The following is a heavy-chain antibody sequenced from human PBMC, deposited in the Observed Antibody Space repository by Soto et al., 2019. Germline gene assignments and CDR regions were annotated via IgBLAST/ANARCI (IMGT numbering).Heavy chain of an antibody. CDR2: IYYSGST. CDR3: ASYSGGWYDVSY. V-gene: IGHV4-61*01. J-gene: IGHJ4*02. Sequence: QVQLQESGPGLVKLSETLSLTCTVSGGSVSSGSYYWSWIRQPPGKGLEWIGYIYYSGSTNYNPSLKSRVTRSVDTSKNQFSLTLSSVTAADTAVYYCASYSGGWYDVSYWGQGTLVTVSS. CDR1: GGSVSSGSYY. D-gene: IGHD6-19*01.